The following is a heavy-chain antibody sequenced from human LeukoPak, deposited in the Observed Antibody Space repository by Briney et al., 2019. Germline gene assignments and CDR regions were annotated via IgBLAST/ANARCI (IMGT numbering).Heavy chain of an antibody. V-gene: IGHV1-18*01. J-gene: IGHJ4*02. CDR1: GYAFNSYG. CDR3: AMASFYGSGSYRN. CDR2: INPHNDNT. Sequence: RAAVNVSCTASGYAFNSYGISWVRQAPGQGLEWMGWINPHNDNTNYAQKLQGRVTMTTDTSTSTAYMELRSLRSDDTAVYYCAMASFYGSGSYRNWGQGALVTVSS. D-gene: IGHD3-10*01.